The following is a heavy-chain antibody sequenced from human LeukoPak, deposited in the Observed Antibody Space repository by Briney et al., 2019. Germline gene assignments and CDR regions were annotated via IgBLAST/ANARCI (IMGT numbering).Heavy chain of an antibody. CDR3: ASSRNYYHGSGNWEYYFDH. V-gene: IGHV4-34*01. Sequence: SETLSLACVVYGGSFRGYYWSWIRQPPGKGLEWIGEINRSGATNYNPSLKSRVTVSVDTSKNQFSLKLSSVTAADTAVYYCASSRNYYHGSGNWEYYFDHWGQGTLVTVSS. CDR2: INRSGAT. D-gene: IGHD3-22*01. J-gene: IGHJ4*02. CDR1: GGSFRGYY.